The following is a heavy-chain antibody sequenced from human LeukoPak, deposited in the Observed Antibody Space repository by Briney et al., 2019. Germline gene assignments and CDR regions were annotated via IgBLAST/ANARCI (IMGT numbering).Heavy chain of an antibody. Sequence: GGSLRLSCAASGFTFRSYWMSWVRQAPGKGLEWVANINQDGSDKYPVDSVKGRFTISRDNAKNSLYLQMNSLRAGDTAVYYCARAVNYAFDIRGQGTMVTVSS. V-gene: IGHV3-7*01. CDR1: GFTFRSYW. CDR3: ARAVNYAFDI. D-gene: IGHD4-17*01. J-gene: IGHJ3*02. CDR2: INQDGSDK.